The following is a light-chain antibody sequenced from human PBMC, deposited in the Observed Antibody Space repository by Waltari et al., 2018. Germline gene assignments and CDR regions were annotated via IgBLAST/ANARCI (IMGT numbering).Light chain of an antibody. V-gene: IGKV3-11*01. CDR3: QQRSNWPRIT. CDR2: DAS. CDR1: QSVSSY. J-gene: IGKJ4*01. Sequence: EIVLTQSPATLSLSPGERATLSCRASQSVSSYLAWYQQKPGQAPRLLIYDASNSATGIPARLSGSGSGTDFTLTISSLEPEDFAVYYCQQRSNWPRITFGGGTKVEIK.